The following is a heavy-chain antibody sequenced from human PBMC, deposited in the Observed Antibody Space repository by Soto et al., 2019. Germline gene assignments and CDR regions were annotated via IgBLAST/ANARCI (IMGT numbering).Heavy chain of an antibody. CDR1: GFTFSRYG. V-gene: IGHV3-23*01. J-gene: IGHJ5*02. CDR3: TTGKGVGAPPDGANP. Sequence: EVQVLESGGGLVQPGGSLRLSCAASGFTFSRYGMNWVRQAPGKGLEWVSGVRSDGDTTYNADSVKGRFTVSRDNFKNTVDLQMNSVRAQHTGVYYSTTGKGVGAPPDGANPWGQGTLVTVSS. CDR2: VRSDGDTT. D-gene: IGHD1-26*01.